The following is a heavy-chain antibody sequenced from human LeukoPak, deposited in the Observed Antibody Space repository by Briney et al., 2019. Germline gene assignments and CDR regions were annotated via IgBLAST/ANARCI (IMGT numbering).Heavy chain of an antibody. CDR3: AKGKAGGLVDLFDP. Sequence: GGSLRLSCAASGFPFSSYAMMWVRQAPGKGLEWVSTVVASYEGTFYANSVKGRFTISRDNSKSTLYMQMNSLRAEDRAVYYCAKGKAGGLVDLFDPWGQGTLVTVSS. V-gene: IGHV3-23*01. D-gene: IGHD3/OR15-3a*01. CDR2: VVASYEGT. J-gene: IGHJ5*02. CDR1: GFPFSSYA.